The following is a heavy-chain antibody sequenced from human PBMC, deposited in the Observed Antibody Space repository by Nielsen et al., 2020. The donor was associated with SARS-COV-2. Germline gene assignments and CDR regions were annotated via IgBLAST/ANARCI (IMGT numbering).Heavy chain of an antibody. J-gene: IGHJ4*02. D-gene: IGHD6-19*01. CDR1: GFTFDDYG. Sequence: GESLKISCAASGFTFDDYGMSWVRQAPGKGLEWVSGINWNGGSTGYADSVKGRFTISRDNAKNSLYLQMNSLRAEDTALYYCAKESSSDVDYWGQGTLVTVSS. CDR3: AKESSSDVDY. V-gene: IGHV3-20*04. CDR2: INWNGGST.